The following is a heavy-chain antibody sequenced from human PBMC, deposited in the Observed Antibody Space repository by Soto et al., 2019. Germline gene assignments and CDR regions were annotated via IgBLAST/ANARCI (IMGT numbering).Heavy chain of an antibody. Sequence: EVQLLESGGGLVQPGGSLRLSCAASGFTFRTYAMTWVRQAPVKGPEWVSRIRDSEGETTHYADSVKGRFTISRDNAKNTLYLQMNSLRVEDTAIYYCAKGYCGGGRCYDLDNWFDSWGQGTRVTVSS. CDR1: GFTFRTYA. V-gene: IGHV3-23*01. CDR2: IRDSEGETT. D-gene: IGHD2-15*01. CDR3: AKGYCGGGRCYDLDNWFDS. J-gene: IGHJ5*01.